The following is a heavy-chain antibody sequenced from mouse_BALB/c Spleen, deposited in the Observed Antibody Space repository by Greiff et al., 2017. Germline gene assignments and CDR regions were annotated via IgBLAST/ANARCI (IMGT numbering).Heavy chain of an antibody. D-gene: IGHD1-1*01. CDR1: GYAFSSYW. V-gene: IGHV1-80*01. Sequence: QVQLKQSGAELVRPGSSVKISCKASGYAFSSYWMNWVKQRPGQGLEWIGQIYPGDGDTNYNGKFKGKATLTADKSSSTAYMQLSSLTSEDSAVYFCARGFYYYGSSYFDYWGQGTTLTVSS. J-gene: IGHJ2*01. CDR2: IYPGDGDT. CDR3: ARGFYYYGSSYFDY.